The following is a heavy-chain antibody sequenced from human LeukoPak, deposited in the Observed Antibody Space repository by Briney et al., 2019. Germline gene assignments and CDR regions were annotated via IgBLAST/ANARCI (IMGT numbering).Heavy chain of an antibody. Sequence: ASVKVSCKASGYTFTGYYMHWVRQAPGQGLEWMGWISPNSGGTNYAQKFQGRVTMTRDTSISTAYMELSRLRSDDTAVYYCARVYYFGSGSYPLHYFGYWGQGTLVTVSS. J-gene: IGHJ4*02. CDR1: GYTFTGYY. V-gene: IGHV1-2*02. CDR2: ISPNSGGT. CDR3: ARVYYFGSGSYPLHYFGY. D-gene: IGHD3-10*01.